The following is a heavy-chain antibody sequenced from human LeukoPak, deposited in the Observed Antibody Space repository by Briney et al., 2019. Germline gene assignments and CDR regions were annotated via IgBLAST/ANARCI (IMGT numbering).Heavy chain of an antibody. D-gene: IGHD2-2*01. Sequence: GGSLRLSCAASGFTFNNYAMSWVRQAPGRGLEYVSVISSNGGSTFYANSVKGRFTISRDNSKNTLYLQMGSLRAEDMAVYYCTRDASDIVVVPAAVGPFDYWGQGTLVTVSS. J-gene: IGHJ4*02. V-gene: IGHV3-64*01. CDR1: GFTFNNYA. CDR3: TRDASDIVVVPAAVGPFDY. CDR2: ISSNGGST.